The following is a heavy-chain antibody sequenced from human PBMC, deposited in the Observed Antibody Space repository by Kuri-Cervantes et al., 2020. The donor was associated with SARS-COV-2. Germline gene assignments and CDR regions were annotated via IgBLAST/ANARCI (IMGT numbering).Heavy chain of an antibody. V-gene: IGHV1-24*01. CDR1: GYTLAELS. CDR2: FDPEDGET. CDR3: ATYRWVRGVRRYFDY. Sequence: ASVKVSCKVSGYTLAELSMHWVRQAPGKGLEWMGGFDPEDGETIYAQKFQGRVTMTEDTSTDTAYMELSSLRSEDTAVYYCATYRWVRGVRRYFDYWGQGTLVTVSS. D-gene: IGHD3-10*01. J-gene: IGHJ4*02.